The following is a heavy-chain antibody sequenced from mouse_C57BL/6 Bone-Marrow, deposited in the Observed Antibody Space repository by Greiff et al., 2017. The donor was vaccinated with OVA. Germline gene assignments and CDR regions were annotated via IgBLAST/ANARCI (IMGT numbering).Heavy chain of an antibody. V-gene: IGHV2-6-1*01. D-gene: IGHD2-3*01. CDR1: GFSLTSYG. Sequence: VQLVESGPGLVAPSQSLSITCTVSGFSLTSYGVHWVRQPPGKGLEWLVVIWSDGSATYNSALKSRLSISKDNSKSQVFLKMNSLQTDDTAMYYCARHGRLLRYAMDYWGQGTSVTVSS. J-gene: IGHJ4*01. CDR2: IWSDGSA. CDR3: ARHGRLLRYAMDY.